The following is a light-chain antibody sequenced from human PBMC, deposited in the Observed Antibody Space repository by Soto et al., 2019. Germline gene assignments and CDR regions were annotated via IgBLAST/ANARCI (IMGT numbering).Light chain of an antibody. Sequence: EIVLTQFPATLSLSPGDRATLSCMASQSVPSYLAWYQQKPGQAPRLLVYDISNRATGIPARFTGSGSGTDFTLTISSLEPEDSAVYYCQQRNAWPRNTFGQGTKLQI. CDR3: QQRNAWPRNT. CDR1: QSVPSY. CDR2: DIS. V-gene: IGKV3-11*01. J-gene: IGKJ2*01.